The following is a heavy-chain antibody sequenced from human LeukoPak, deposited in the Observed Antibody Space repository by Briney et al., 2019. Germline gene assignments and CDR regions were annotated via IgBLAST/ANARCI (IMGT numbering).Heavy chain of an antibody. CDR1: GFTFSSYG. CDR3: AKDQGDH. J-gene: IGHJ4*02. V-gene: IGHV3-30*18. CDR2: ISYDGSNK. Sequence: GGSLRPSCAASGFTFSSYGMHWVRQAPGKGLEWVAVISYDGSNKYYADSVKGRFTISRDNSKNTLYLQMNSLRAEDTAVYYCAKDQGDHWGQGTLVTVSS.